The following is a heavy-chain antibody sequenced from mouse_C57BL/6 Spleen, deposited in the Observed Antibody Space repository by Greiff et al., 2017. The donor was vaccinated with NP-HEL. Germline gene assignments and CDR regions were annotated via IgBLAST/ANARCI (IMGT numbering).Heavy chain of an antibody. J-gene: IGHJ4*01. CDR2: IYPGDGDT. Sequence: VQLQQSGPELVKPGASVKISCKASGYAFSSSWMNWVKQRPGTGLEWIGRIYPGDGDTNYNGKFKGKATLTADKSSSTAYMQLSSLTSEDSAVYFCALHDGRNYAMDYWGQGTSVTVSS. D-gene: IGHD2-3*01. CDR3: ALHDGRNYAMDY. V-gene: IGHV1-82*01. CDR1: GYAFSSSW.